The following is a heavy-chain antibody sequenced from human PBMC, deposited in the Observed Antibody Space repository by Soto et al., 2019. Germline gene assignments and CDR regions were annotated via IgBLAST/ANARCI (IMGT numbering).Heavy chain of an antibody. CDR2: ISGSGGST. Sequence: PGGSLRLSCAASGFTFSSYAMSWVRQAPGKGLEWVSAISGSGGSTYYADSVKGRFTISRDNSKNTLYLQMNSLRAEDTAVYYCAKDGRIEALPSKSWFDPWGQGTLVTVSS. V-gene: IGHV3-23*01. CDR1: GFTFSSYA. CDR3: AKDGRIEALPSKSWFDP. J-gene: IGHJ5*02. D-gene: IGHD6-6*01.